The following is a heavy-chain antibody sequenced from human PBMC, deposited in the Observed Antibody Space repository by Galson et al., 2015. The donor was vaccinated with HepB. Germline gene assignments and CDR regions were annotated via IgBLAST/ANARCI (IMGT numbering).Heavy chain of an antibody. CDR2: IKSKTFGGTV. CDR1: GFTLTDAW. CDR3: TTTVRPEDFIDY. D-gene: IGHD1-14*01. Sequence: SLRLSCAASGFTLTDAWVSWVRQAPGKGLEWVGRIKSKTFGGTVDYATPVKGRFTISRDDSKHTLSLLMNSLKTEDTAVYYCTTTVRPEDFIDYWGQGTLVTVSS. J-gene: IGHJ4*02. V-gene: IGHV3-15*01.